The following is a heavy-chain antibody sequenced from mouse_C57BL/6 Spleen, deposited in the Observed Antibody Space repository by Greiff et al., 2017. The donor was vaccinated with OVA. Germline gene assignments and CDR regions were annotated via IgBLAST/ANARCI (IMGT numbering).Heavy chain of an antibody. Sequence: EVKLMESGPGLVKPSQSLSLTCSVTGYSITSGYYWNWIRQFPGNKLEWMGYISYDGSNNYNPSLKNRISITRDTSKNQFFLKLNSVTTEDTATYYCARDGYGSSYYFDYWGQGTTLTVSS. J-gene: IGHJ2*01. CDR2: ISYDGSN. CDR3: ARDGYGSSYYFDY. V-gene: IGHV3-6*01. D-gene: IGHD1-1*01. CDR1: GYSITSGYY.